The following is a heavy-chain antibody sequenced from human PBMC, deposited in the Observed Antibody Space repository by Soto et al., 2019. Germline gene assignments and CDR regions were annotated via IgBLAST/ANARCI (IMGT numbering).Heavy chain of an antibody. V-gene: IGHV1-18*01. CDR2: ISAYNGNT. CDR3: ARDGRRDYYDSSGYYYYGMDV. J-gene: IGHJ6*02. D-gene: IGHD3-22*01. CDR1: GYTFTSYG. Sequence: QVQLVQSGAEVKKPGASVKVSCKASGYTFTSYGISWVRQAPGQGLEWMGWISAYNGNTNYAQKLQGRVTMTTDTATSTAYMELRSLRSDDTAVYYCARDGRRDYYDSSGYYYYGMDVWGQGTTVTVSS.